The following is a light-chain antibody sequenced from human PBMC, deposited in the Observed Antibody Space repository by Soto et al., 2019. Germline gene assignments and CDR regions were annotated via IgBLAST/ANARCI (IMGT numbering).Light chain of an antibody. J-gene: IGKJ1*01. V-gene: IGKV3-11*01. Sequence: IVLTQPPATVSLSPGERATLSCRASQSVGSFLAWYQQKRGQAPRLLIYDASNRATGIPARFSGSGSGTDFTLTISSLEPEDFTVYYCQQRSSWPWTFGQGTKVEIK. CDR1: QSVGSF. CDR3: QQRSSWPWT. CDR2: DAS.